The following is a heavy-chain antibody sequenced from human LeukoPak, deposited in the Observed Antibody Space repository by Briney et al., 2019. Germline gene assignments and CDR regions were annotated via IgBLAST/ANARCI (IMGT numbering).Heavy chain of an antibody. D-gene: IGHD6-13*01. V-gene: IGHV1-8*01. CDR1: GYTFTSYD. J-gene: IGHJ3*02. Sequence: GASVKVSCKASGYTFTSYDINWVRQATGQGLEWMGWMNPNSGNTGYAQKFQGRVTMTRNTSISTAYMELSSLRSEDTAVYYCASRLNPIAAAATRQAKDAFDIWGQGTMVTVSS. CDR2: MNPNSGNT. CDR3: ASRLNPIAAAATRQAKDAFDI.